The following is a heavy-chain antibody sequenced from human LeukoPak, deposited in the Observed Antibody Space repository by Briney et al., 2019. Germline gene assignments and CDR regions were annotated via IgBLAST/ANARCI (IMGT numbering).Heavy chain of an antibody. Sequence: ASVKVSCKASGYTFTSYGISWVRQAPGQRLELMGWISAYNGNTNYAQKLQGRVTMTTDTSTSTAYMELRSLRSDDTAVYYCARGDIVATRGFYYFDYWGQGTLVTVSS. CDR2: ISAYNGNT. J-gene: IGHJ4*02. D-gene: IGHD5-12*01. CDR3: ARGDIVATRGFYYFDY. CDR1: GYTFTSYG. V-gene: IGHV1-18*04.